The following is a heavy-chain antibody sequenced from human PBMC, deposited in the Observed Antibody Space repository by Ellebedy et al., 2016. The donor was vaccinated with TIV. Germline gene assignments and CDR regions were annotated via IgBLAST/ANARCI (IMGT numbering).Heavy chain of an antibody. D-gene: IGHD1-26*01. V-gene: IGHV4-39*01. CDR2: MYYDGSI. J-gene: IGHJ4*02. CDR3: ARRVGATPPDF. CDR1: GGSISSRSYH. Sequence: SETLSLTXTVSGGSISSRSYHWGWIRQSPGKGLEWIGSMYYDGSIYYNPSLKSRVTISVDTSKNQFSLNLTSMTAADTAVYYCARRVGATPPDFWGQGTLVTVSS.